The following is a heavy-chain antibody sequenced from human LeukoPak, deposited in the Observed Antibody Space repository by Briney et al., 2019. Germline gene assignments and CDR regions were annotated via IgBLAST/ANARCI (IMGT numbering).Heavy chain of an antibody. CDR1: GFTFSSYW. CDR3: AREGYDSSGYYYD. D-gene: IGHD3-22*01. V-gene: IGHV3-21*01. Sequence: PGGSLRLSCAASGFTFSSYWMSWVRQAPGKGLEWVSSISSSSSYIYYADSVKGRFTISRDNAKNSLYLQMNSLRAEDTAVYHCAREGYDSSGYYYDWGQGTLVTVSS. J-gene: IGHJ4*02. CDR2: ISSSSSYI.